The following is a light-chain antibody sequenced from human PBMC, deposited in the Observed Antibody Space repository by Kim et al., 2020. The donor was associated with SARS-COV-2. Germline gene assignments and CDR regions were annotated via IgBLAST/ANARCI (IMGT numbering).Light chain of an antibody. Sequence: SPGERATLSCRASQSVSSNFAWYQQKTGEAARLLLYGASTRATGVPARCSGSGSGTEFTLTISSMQSEDSAVYYCQQFYNWPPITFGQGTRLEIK. V-gene: IGKV3-15*01. CDR1: QSVSSN. J-gene: IGKJ5*01. CDR3: QQFYNWPPIT. CDR2: GAS.